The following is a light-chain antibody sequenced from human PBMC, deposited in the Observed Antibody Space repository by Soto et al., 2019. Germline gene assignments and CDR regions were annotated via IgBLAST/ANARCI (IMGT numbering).Light chain of an antibody. V-gene: IGKV1-5*03. CDR2: KAS. Sequence: DIQMTQSPSTLSASVGDRVTITCRASQSISSWLAWYQQKPGKAPKLLIYKASSLESVVPSRFSGSGSGTEVTLAISSLQPDDFATYYCQQYNSYPWTFGQGTKVEIK. CDR3: QQYNSYPWT. J-gene: IGKJ1*01. CDR1: QSISSW.